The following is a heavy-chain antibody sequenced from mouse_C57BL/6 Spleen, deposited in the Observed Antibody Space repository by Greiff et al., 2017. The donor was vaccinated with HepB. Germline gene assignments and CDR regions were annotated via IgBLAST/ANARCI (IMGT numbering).Heavy chain of an antibody. V-gene: IGHV1-39*01. J-gene: IGHJ4*01. CDR1: GYSFTDYN. Sequence: VHVKQSGPELVKPGASVKISCKASGYSFTDYNMNWVKQSNGKSLEWIGVINPNYGTTSYNQKFKGKATLTVDQSSSTAYMQFNSLTSEDSAVYYCARRLVTGTEAMDYWGQGTSVTVSS. CDR2: INPNYGTT. CDR3: ARRLVTGTEAMDY. D-gene: IGHD4-1*01.